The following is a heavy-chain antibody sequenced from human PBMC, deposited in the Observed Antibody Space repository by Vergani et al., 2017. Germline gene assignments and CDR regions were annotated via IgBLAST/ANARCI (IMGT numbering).Heavy chain of an antibody. CDR2: LTVGGGST. Sequence: EVQLLESGGSLKQPGGSVRLSCAASGFTFSTSAMHWVRQAQGNGLEWVSALTVGGGSTYYADSFKGRFIISRDNSRDTLYLPMNSLRPEDTATYYCVKDAGSYENFFDSWGQGTLVTVSS. CDR1: GFTFSTSA. J-gene: IGHJ4*02. D-gene: IGHD1-26*01. CDR3: VKDAGSYENFFDS. V-gene: IGHV3-23*01.